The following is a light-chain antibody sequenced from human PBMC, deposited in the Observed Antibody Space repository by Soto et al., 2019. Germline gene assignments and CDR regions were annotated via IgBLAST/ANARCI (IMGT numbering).Light chain of an antibody. CDR2: DAN. Sequence: QSALTQPASVSGSPGQSITISCTGTSSDVGDYNYVSWYQQHPGKAPKLMIYDANNRPSGVSNRFTGSKSGNTASLTIPGLQAEDEADYYCSSYTSSSTPRVVFGGGTKLTVL. V-gene: IGLV2-14*01. CDR3: SSYTSSSTPRVV. CDR1: SSDVGDYNY. J-gene: IGLJ2*01.